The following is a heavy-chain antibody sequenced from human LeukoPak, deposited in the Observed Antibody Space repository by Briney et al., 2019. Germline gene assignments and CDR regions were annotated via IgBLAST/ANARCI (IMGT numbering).Heavy chain of an antibody. CDR2: INPSGGST. V-gene: IGHV1-46*01. Sequence: ASVKVSCKASGYTFTSYYTHWVRQAPGQGLEWMGIINPSGGSTSYAQKSQGRVTMTRDMSTSTVYMELSSLRSEDTAVYYCARWRGGFDPWGQGTLVTVSS. CDR3: ARWRGGFDP. CDR1: GYTFTSYY. J-gene: IGHJ5*02.